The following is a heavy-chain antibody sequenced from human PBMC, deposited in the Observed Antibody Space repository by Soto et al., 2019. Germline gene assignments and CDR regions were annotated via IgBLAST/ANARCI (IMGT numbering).Heavy chain of an antibody. V-gene: IGHV4-31*03. CDR3: ARGGIAAAAPPDY. D-gene: IGHD6-13*01. CDR1: GGSISSGGYY. CDR2: IYSSGST. J-gene: IGHJ4*02. Sequence: QVQLQESGPGLVKPSQTLSLTCTVSGGSISSGGYYWSWIRQHPGKGLEWIGYIYSSGSTYYNPSRRMRVTXSXDXXKTQFSLKRRSVPAAAPAVYYCARGGIAAAAPPDYWGQGTLVTASS.